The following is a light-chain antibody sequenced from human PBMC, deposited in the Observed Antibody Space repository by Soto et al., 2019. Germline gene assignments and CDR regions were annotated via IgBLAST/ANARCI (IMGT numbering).Light chain of an antibody. V-gene: IGKV3-20*01. J-gene: IGKJ1*01. CDR1: QSVSISY. CDR3: QQYDNTPPWT. CDR2: GTS. Sequence: EVVLTQSPGTLSLSPGDTATLSCRAIQSVSISYLAWYQQKPGQAPRLLIFGTSRRATGIPDRFSGSGSGTDFTLTISRLEPEDFAVYYCQQYDNTPPWTFGQGTKVDIK.